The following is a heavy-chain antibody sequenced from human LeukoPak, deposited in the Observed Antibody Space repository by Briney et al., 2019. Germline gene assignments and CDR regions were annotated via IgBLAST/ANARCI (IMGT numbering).Heavy chain of an antibody. D-gene: IGHD1-26*01. V-gene: IGHV3-23*01. Sequence: GGSLRLSCVASGITFSTYAMSWVRQAPGKGLEWVSVISSSGSSTYYADSVKGRFTISRDNLKNTLYLQMNSLRAEDTAVYYCAKDQSGSYAPDYWGQGTLVTVSS. CDR1: GITFSTYA. CDR2: ISSSGSST. J-gene: IGHJ4*02. CDR3: AKDQSGSYAPDY.